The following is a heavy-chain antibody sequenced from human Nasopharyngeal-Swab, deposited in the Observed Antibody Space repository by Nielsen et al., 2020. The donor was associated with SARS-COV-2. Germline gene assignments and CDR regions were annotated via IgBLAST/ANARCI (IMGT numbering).Heavy chain of an antibody. Sequence: GESLKISCAASGFTFSSYAMSWVRQAPGKGLEWVSAISGSGGSTYYADSVKGRFTISRDNSKNTLCLQMNSLRAEDTAVYYCAKEEVSTTGTRDYYYYYMDVWGKGTTVTVSS. V-gene: IGHV3-23*01. J-gene: IGHJ6*03. CDR3: AKEEVSTTGTRDYYYYYMDV. CDR2: ISGSGGST. CDR1: GFTFSSYA. D-gene: IGHD1-1*01.